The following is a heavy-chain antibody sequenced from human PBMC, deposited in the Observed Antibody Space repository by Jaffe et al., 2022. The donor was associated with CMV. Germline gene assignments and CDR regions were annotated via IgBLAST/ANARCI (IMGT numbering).Heavy chain of an antibody. Sequence: QVQLQESGPGLVKPSETLSLTCTVSGGSISSYYWSWIRQPAGKGLEWIGRIYTSGSTNYNPSLKSRVTMSVDTSKNQFSLKLSSVTAADTAVYYCARGGRYFDWPLEDCWGQGTLVTVSS. V-gene: IGHV4-4*07. CDR3: ARGGRYFDWPLEDC. CDR1: GGSISSYY. D-gene: IGHD3-9*01. J-gene: IGHJ4*02. CDR2: IYTSGST.